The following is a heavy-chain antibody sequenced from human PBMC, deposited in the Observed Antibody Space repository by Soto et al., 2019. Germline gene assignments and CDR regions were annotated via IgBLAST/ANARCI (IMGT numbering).Heavy chain of an antibody. CDR2: IYDSGTT. CDR1: GGSISSGGYS. CDR3: ARAHYGDYGYGMDV. V-gene: IGHV4-30-2*01. D-gene: IGHD4-17*01. Sequence: QLQLQESGSGLVKPSQTLSLTYAVSGGSISSGGYSWTWIRQPPGKGLEWIGYIYDSGTTYYNPSLKSRVPISVDRSKNQFSLKLSSVTAADTAVYYCARAHYGDYGYGMDVWGQGTTVTVSS. J-gene: IGHJ6*02.